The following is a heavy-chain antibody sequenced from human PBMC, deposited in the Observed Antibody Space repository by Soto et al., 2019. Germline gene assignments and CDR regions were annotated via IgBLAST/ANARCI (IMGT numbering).Heavy chain of an antibody. CDR3: ARDRAFPRGGNYYYYGMDV. Sequence: QVQLVESGGGVVQPGRSLRLSCAASGFTFSSYAMHWVRQAPGKGLEWVAVISYDGSNKYYADSVKGRFTISRDNSKNTLYLQMNSLRAEDTAVYYCARDRAFPRGGNYYYYGMDVWGQGTTVTVSS. CDR2: ISYDGSNK. CDR1: GFTFSSYA. V-gene: IGHV3-30-3*01. D-gene: IGHD3-3*02. J-gene: IGHJ6*02.